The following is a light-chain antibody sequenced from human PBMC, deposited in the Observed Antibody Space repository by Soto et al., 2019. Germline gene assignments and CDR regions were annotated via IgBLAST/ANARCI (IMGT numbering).Light chain of an antibody. V-gene: IGLV2-14*01. CDR2: DVT. CDR3: SSFTTSRTLL. Sequence: QSALTQPASVSGSPGQSITISCTGSSGDVGAYNFVSWFQQHPGKAPKIILYDVTSRPSGVSNRFSGSKSGNTASLTISGLQAEDEADYYCSSFTTSRTLLFGGGTKLTVL. CDR1: SGDVGAYNF. J-gene: IGLJ2*01.